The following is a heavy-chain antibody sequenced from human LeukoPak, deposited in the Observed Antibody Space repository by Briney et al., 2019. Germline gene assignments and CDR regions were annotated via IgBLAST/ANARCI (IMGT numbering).Heavy chain of an antibody. Sequence: SETLSLTCTVSGGSISSYYWSWIRQPPGKGLEWIGYVFYSGGTNYNPSLKSRVTISVDTSKNQFSLKLSSVTAADTAVYYCARDVGSSGYNAFDIWGQGTVVTVSS. V-gene: IGHV4-59*01. CDR1: GGSISSYY. D-gene: IGHD3-22*01. J-gene: IGHJ3*02. CDR2: VFYSGGT. CDR3: ARDVGSSGYNAFDI.